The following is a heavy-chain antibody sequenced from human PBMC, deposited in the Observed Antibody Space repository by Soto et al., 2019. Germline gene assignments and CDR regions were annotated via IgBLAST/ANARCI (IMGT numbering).Heavy chain of an antibody. D-gene: IGHD5-12*01. CDR2: IRTKAYGGTT. Sequence: GWSLRLSCTTSGFTFNDYAMSWFRQAPGKGLEWVGFIRTKAYGGTTEYAASVKGRFTISRDDSKTIAYLQMNSLKTEDTAVYYCTRETSSGYDYWGQGTQVTVSS. CDR3: TRETSSGYDY. V-gene: IGHV3-49*03. J-gene: IGHJ4*02. CDR1: GFTFNDYA.